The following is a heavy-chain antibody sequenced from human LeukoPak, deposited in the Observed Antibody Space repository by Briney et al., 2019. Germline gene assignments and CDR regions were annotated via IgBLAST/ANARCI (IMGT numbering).Heavy chain of an antibody. J-gene: IGHJ4*02. CDR2: ISGSGGST. V-gene: IGHV3-23*01. D-gene: IGHD3-22*01. CDR1: GFTFSSYA. CDR3: AKAPTYYYDSSGYGPRDY. Sequence: GGSLRLSCAASGFTFSSYAMSWVRQAPGKGLEWVSAISGSGGSTYYADSVKGRFTISRGNSKNTLYLQMNSLRAEDTAVYYCAKAPTYYYDSSGYGPRDYWGQGTLVTVSS.